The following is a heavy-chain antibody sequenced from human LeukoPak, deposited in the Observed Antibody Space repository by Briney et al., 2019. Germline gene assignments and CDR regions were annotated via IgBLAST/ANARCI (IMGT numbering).Heavy chain of an antibody. CDR3: ARDGGDVLLWFGELLWGGLFDY. Sequence: QTLSLTCAISGDSVSSNSAAWNWITQSPSRGLECLGRTYYRSKRYNDYAVSVKSRITINPDTSKNQFSLQLNSVTPEDTAVYYCARDGGDVLLWFGELLWGGLFDYWGQGTLVTVSS. D-gene: IGHD3-10*01. CDR2: TYYRSKRYN. V-gene: IGHV6-1*01. J-gene: IGHJ4*02. CDR1: GDSVSSNSAA.